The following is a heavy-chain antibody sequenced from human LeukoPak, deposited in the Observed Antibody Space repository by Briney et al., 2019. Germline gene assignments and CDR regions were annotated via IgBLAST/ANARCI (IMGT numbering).Heavy chain of an antibody. J-gene: IGHJ6*02. CDR3: ARQISMNLMDV. CDR2: IRTKPYGGTT. V-gene: IGHV3-49*04. CDR1: GFTLGDYA. Sequence: GGSLRLSCTTSGFTLGDYALSWVRQAPGKGLEWGGVIRTKPYGGTTEYAASVKGRFILSRDDSKSIAVLQMNSLKTEDTAVYFCARQISMNLMDVWGQGTTVIVSS. D-gene: IGHD3-22*01.